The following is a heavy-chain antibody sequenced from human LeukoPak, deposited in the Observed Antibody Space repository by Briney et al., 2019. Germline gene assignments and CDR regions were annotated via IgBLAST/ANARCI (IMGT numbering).Heavy chain of an antibody. Sequence: SVKVSCKASGGTFSSYAISWVRQAPGQGLEWMGGIIPIFATANYAQKFQGRVTITADESTSTAYMELSSLRSEDTAVYYCARGYSGYGKFDYWGQGTLVTVSS. CDR2: IIPIFATA. J-gene: IGHJ4*02. D-gene: IGHD5-12*01. V-gene: IGHV1-69*13. CDR1: GGTFSSYA. CDR3: ARGYSGYGKFDY.